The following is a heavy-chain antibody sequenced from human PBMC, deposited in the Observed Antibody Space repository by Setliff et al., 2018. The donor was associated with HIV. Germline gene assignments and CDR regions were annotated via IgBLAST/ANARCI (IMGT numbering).Heavy chain of an antibody. J-gene: IGHJ4*01. Sequence: PGESLKISCAASGFTVSTYAMSWVRQAPGKGLEWVSGISGSGGSTFYADSVKGRFTISRDNSKNTLYLQMNRLRVEDTAVYYCAKDGISGGAYPPYYFDYWGHGTLVTVSS. CDR2: ISGSGGST. D-gene: IGHD2-15*01. CDR1: GFTVSTYA. V-gene: IGHV3-23*01. CDR3: AKDGISGGAYPPYYFDY.